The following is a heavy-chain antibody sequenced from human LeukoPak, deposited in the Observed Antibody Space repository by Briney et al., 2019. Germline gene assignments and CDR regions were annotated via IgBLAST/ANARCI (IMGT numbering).Heavy chain of an antibody. CDR2: IYYSGST. V-gene: IGHV4-31*03. J-gene: IGHJ5*02. D-gene: IGHD5-12*01. CDR3: ARDVLEGGSDNRFDP. CDR1: GGSFNSAFYY. Sequence: PSETLSLTCTVSGGSFNSAFYYWTWIRHHPGKGLEWIGYIYYSGSTYYNPSLKGRVTISMDTSKNRFSLKLSSVTAADTAVYYCARDVLEGGSDNRFDPWGQGTLLTVSS.